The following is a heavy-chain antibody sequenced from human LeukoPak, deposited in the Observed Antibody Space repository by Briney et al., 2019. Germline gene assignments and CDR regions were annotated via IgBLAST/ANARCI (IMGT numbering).Heavy chain of an antibody. CDR3: ARHGSGWTTWFAP. V-gene: IGHV4-59*08. J-gene: IGHJ5*02. D-gene: IGHD6-19*01. CDR1: GGSISSYY. Sequence: PSETLSLTCTVSGGSISSYYWSWIRQPPGKGLEWIGYIYYSGSTNYNPSLKSRVTISVDTSKNQFSLKLSSVTAADTAVYYCARHGSGWTTWFAPWGQGTLVTVSS. CDR2: IYYSGST.